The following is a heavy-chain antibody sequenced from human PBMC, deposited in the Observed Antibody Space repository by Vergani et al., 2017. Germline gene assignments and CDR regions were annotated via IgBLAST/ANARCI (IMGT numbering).Heavy chain of an antibody. V-gene: IGHV3-33*01. CDR3: AMTQLLNSPFDY. J-gene: IGHJ4*02. CDR2: IWYDGSKE. Sequence: QVQLEESGGGVVQPGRSLRLSCAGSGFTLSSHAMHWVRQAPGKGLEWVAFIWYDGSKEYYADSVKGRFTISRDNSKNTLYLQMNNLRAADTAVYYCAMTQLLNSPFDYWGQGTLVTVSS. D-gene: IGHD1/OR15-1a*01. CDR1: GFTLSSHA.